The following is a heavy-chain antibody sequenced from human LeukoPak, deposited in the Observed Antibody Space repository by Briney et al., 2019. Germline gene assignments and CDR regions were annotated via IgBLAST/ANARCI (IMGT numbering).Heavy chain of an antibody. J-gene: IGHJ5*02. V-gene: IGHV1-2*02. D-gene: IGHD5-18*01. CDR1: GYTFTGYY. Sequence: ASVKVSCKASGYTFTGYYMHWVRQAPGQGLEWMGWINPNSGGTNYAQKFQGRVTMTRDTSISTAYMELSRLRSDDTDVYYCARGGPDSYGFEKRTKNWFDPWGQGTLVTVSS. CDR2: INPNSGGT. CDR3: ARGGPDSYGFEKRTKNWFDP.